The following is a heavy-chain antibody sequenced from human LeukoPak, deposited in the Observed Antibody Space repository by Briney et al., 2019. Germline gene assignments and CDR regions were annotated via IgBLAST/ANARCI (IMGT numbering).Heavy chain of an antibody. CDR2: IYHSGNT. CDR1: GGSISSYY. Sequence: SETLSLTCTVSGGSISSYYWSWIRQPPGKGLEWIGYIYHSGNTYYNPSLKSRVTISIHNSKNQFSLKVNSVTAADTAVYYCARTAAEGFDYWGQGTLVTVSS. CDR3: ARTAAEGFDY. D-gene: IGHD6-13*01. V-gene: IGHV4-59*01. J-gene: IGHJ4*02.